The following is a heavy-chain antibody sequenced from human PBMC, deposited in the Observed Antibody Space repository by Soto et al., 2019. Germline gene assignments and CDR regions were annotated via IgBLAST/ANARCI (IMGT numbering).Heavy chain of an antibody. V-gene: IGHV1-3*01. CDR3: ASSLLLWFGELSPDSVYGMDV. Sequence: QVQLVQSGAEVKKPGASVKVSCKASGYTFTSYAMHWVRQAPGQRLEWMGWINAGNGNTKYSQTFQGRLTITRDTSASTAYMELSSLRSEDTAVYYCASSLLLWFGELSPDSVYGMDVWGQGTTVTVSS. J-gene: IGHJ6*02. D-gene: IGHD3-10*01. CDR2: INAGNGNT. CDR1: GYTFTSYA.